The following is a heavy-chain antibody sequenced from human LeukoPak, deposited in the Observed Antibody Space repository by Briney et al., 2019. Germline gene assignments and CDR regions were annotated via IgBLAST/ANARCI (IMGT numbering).Heavy chain of an antibody. Sequence: SETLSLTCTVSGGSISSYYWSRIRQPPGKGLEWIGYIYYSGSTNYNPSLKSRVTISVDTSKNQFSLKLSSVTAADTAVYYCAASIAAADPFDYWGQGTLVTVSS. D-gene: IGHD6-13*01. CDR3: AASIAAADPFDY. CDR1: GGSISSYY. V-gene: IGHV4-59*01. J-gene: IGHJ4*02. CDR2: IYYSGST.